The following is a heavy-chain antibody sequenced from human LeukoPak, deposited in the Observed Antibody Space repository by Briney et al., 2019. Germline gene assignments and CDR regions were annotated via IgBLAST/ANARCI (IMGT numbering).Heavy chain of an antibody. CDR3: ARWQGDYYDSSGYSDY. D-gene: IGHD3-22*01. CDR2: INPNSGGT. J-gene: IGHJ4*02. CDR1: GYTFTGYY. Sequence: ASVKVSCKASGYTFTGYYMHWVRQAPGQGLEWMGWINPNSGGTNYAQKFQGRVTMTRDTFISTAYMELSRLRSDDTAVYYCARWQGDYYDSSGYSDYWGQGTLVTVSS. V-gene: IGHV1-2*02.